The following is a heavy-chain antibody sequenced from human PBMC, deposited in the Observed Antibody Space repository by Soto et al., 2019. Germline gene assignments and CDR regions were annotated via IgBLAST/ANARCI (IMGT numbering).Heavy chain of an antibody. CDR2: IYYSGST. Sequence: QVQLQEWGPGLVKPSQTLSLTCTVSGGSISSGGYYWSWIRQHPGKGLEWIGYIYYSGSTYYNPSLKSRVTISVDTSKNQFSLKLSSVTAADTAVFYCARTQKVIGPCVDYWGQGTLVTDSS. CDR3: ARTQKVIGPCVDY. D-gene: IGHD3-10*01. V-gene: IGHV4-31*03. CDR1: GGSISSGGYY. J-gene: IGHJ4*02.